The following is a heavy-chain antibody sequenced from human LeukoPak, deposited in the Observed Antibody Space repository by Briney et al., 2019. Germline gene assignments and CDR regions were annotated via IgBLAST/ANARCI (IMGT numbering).Heavy chain of an antibody. CDR3: ARDIVATFHIDY. D-gene: IGHD5-12*01. CDR1: GFTFSSYA. J-gene: IGHJ4*02. Sequence: GGSLRLSCAASGFTFSSYAMSWVRQAPGKGLEWVSAISGSGGSTYYADSVKGRFTISRDNSKNTLYLQMNSLRAEDTAVYYCARDIVATFHIDYWGQGTLVTVSS. V-gene: IGHV3-23*01. CDR2: ISGSGGST.